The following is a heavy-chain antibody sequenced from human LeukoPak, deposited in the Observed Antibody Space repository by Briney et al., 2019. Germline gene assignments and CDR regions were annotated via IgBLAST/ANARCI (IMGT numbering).Heavy chain of an antibody. V-gene: IGHV4-4*07. CDR1: VGSISSYY. Sequence: SETLSLTCTVSVGSISSYYWGWIRQPAGKGLEWIGRIYTSGSTNYNPSLKSRVTMSVDTSKNQFSLKLSSVTAADTAVYYCARALMGLGPYYYYMDVWGKGTTVTVSS. D-gene: IGHD2-8*01. J-gene: IGHJ6*03. CDR3: ARALMGLGPYYYYMDV. CDR2: IYTSGST.